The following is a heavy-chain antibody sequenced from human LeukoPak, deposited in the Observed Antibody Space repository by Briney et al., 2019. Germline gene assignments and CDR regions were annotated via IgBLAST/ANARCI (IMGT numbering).Heavy chain of an antibody. CDR2: INHSGST. Sequence: PSETLSLTCAVYGGSFSGYYWSWIRQPPGKGLEWIGEINHSGSTNYNPSLKSRVTISVDTSKNQFSLKLSSVTAAGTAVYYCARWGRGYSYVSDYWGQGTLVTVSS. D-gene: IGHD5-18*01. J-gene: IGHJ4*02. CDR1: GGSFSGYY. V-gene: IGHV4-34*01. CDR3: ARWGRGYSYVSDY.